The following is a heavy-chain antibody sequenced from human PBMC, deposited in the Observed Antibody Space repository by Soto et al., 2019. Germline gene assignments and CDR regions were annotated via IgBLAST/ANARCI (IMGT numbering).Heavy chain of an antibody. CDR1: GGSISRGDYY. J-gene: IGHJ2*01. D-gene: IGHD1-1*01. Sequence: SETLSLTCTVSGGSISRGDYYWSWIRQPPGKGLEWFGYIYYSGSTYYNPSLKSRVTISVDTSKNQFSLKLSSVTAADTAVYYCARETTGVGWYFDLWGRGTLVTVSS. V-gene: IGHV4-30-4*01. CDR2: IYYSGST. CDR3: ARETTGVGWYFDL.